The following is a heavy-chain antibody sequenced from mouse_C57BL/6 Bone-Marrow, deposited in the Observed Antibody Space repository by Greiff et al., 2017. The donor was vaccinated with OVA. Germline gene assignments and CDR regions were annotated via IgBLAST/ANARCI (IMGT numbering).Heavy chain of an antibody. CDR1: GFTFSSYA. V-gene: IGHV5-4*03. Sequence: DVKLVESGGGLVKPGGSLKLSCAASGFTFSSYAMSWVRQTPEKRLEWVATISDGGSYTYYPDNVKGRFTISRDNAKNNLYLQMSHLKSEDTAMYYCARGGTLYAMDYWGQGTSVTVSS. CDR2: ISDGGSYT. CDR3: ARGGTLYAMDY. D-gene: IGHD3-3*01. J-gene: IGHJ4*01.